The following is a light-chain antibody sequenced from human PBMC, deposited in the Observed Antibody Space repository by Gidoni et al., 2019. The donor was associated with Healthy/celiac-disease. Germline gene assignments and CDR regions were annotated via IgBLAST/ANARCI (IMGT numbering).Light chain of an antibody. V-gene: IGKV1-6*01. Sequence: AIQMTQYPSSLSASVGDRVTITCRASQGIRNAVGWYQQKPGKAPKLLIYAASSLQSGVPSRLSGSGSGTDFIPTISSLQPEDFATYYCLQDYKYPRSFGQGTKLEIK. CDR1: QGIRNA. J-gene: IGKJ2*03. CDR2: AAS. CDR3: LQDYKYPRS.